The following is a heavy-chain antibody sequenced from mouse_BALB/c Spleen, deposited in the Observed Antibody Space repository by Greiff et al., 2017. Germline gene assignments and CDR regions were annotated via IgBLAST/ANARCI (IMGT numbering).Heavy chain of an antibody. CDR2: INPGSGGT. J-gene: IGHJ3*01. CDR3: ARWLLRNAFAY. CDR1: GYAFTNYL. D-gene: IGHD2-3*01. Sequence: QVQLQQSGAELVRPGTSVNVSCKASGYAFTNYLIEWVKQRPGQGLEWIGVINPGSGGTNYNEKFKGKATLTADKSSSTAYMQLSSLTSDDSAVYFCARWLLRNAFAYWGQGTLVTVSA. V-gene: IGHV1-54*01.